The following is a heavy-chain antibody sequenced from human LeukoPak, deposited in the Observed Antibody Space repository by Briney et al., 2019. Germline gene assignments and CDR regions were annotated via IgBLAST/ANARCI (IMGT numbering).Heavy chain of an antibody. CDR3: TTGRSRYYDILTGYYDYFDY. J-gene: IGHJ4*02. V-gene: IGHV3-15*01. CDR1: GFTFSNAW. Sequence: GGSLRLSCAASGFTFSNAWMSWVRQAPGKGLEWVGRIKSKTDGGTTDYAAPVKGRFTISRDDSKNTLYLQMNSLKTEDTAVYYCTTGRSRYYDILTGYYDYFDYWGQGTLVTVSS. D-gene: IGHD3-9*01. CDR2: IKSKTDGGTT.